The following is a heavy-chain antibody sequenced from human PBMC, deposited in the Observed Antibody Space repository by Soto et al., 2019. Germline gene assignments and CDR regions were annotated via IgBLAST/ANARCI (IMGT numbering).Heavy chain of an antibody. CDR1: GYTFTSYY. Sequence: QVQLVQSGAEVKKPGASVKVSCKASGYTFTSYYMHWVRQAPGQGLEWMGIINPSGGSTSYAQKFQGRVTITRDTSPCTVYMYVSRLRSEDTAVLYCARRVESSSRRYGMDVWGQRTTVTVSS. CDR3: ARRVESSSRRYGMDV. D-gene: IGHD6-13*01. J-gene: IGHJ6*02. V-gene: IGHV1-46*01. CDR2: INPSGGST.